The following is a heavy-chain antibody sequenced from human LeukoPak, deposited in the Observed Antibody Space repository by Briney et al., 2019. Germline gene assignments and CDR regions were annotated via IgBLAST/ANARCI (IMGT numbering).Heavy chain of an antibody. CDR3: ARDRGMVAFDY. D-gene: IGHD2-15*01. V-gene: IGHV3-53*01. CDR2: IYSGGST. CDR1: GFTVSSNY. Sequence: WGSLRLSCAASGFTVSSNYMSWVRQAPGKGLEWVSVIYSGGSTYYADSVKGRFTISRDNSKNTLYLQMNSLRAEDTAVYYCARDRGMVAFDYWGQGTLVTVSS. J-gene: IGHJ4*02.